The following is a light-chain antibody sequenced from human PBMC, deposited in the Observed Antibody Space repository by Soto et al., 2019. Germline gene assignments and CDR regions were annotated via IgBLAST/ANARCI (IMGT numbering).Light chain of an antibody. CDR2: VAS. Sequence: DIQLTQSPSFLSASVGDRVTITCRASQGINNYLAWYQQKPGKAPHLLIYVASTLQSGVPSRFSGSGSGTDSTFTISSLQPEDLGTYYCQQLFSFPPTFGQGTRLEIK. CDR1: QGINNY. V-gene: IGKV1-9*01. CDR3: QQLFSFPPT. J-gene: IGKJ5*01.